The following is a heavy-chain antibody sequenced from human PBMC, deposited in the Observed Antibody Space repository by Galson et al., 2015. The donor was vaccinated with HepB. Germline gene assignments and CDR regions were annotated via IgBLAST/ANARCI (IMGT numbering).Heavy chain of an antibody. J-gene: IGHJ4*02. D-gene: IGHD3-16*01. CDR2: IKNDGSEE. Sequence: SLRLSCAASGFTFSSYGMHWVRQAPGKGLEWVAKIKNDGSEEYYVDSVKSRVAISRDNAKNSLYLQMNSLRVEDTAVYFCARVRGFGLAIKGYIDYWGQGALVTVSS. CDR3: ARVRGFGLAIKGYIDY. CDR1: GFTFSSYG. V-gene: IGHV3-7*04.